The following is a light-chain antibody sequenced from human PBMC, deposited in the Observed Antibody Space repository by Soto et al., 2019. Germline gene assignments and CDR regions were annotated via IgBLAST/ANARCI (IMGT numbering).Light chain of an antibody. V-gene: IGKV3-20*01. CDR3: QQYGGSPPIT. J-gene: IGKJ5*01. CDR2: HAS. Sequence: EIVLTQSPGTLSLSPGERATLSCRASQSVGNNYLAWYQQKPGQAPRLLIYHASSRATGSPDRFGGSGSGTDFTLTVSRLEPEDFAVYYCQQYGGSPPITFGQGTRLEI. CDR1: QSVGNNY.